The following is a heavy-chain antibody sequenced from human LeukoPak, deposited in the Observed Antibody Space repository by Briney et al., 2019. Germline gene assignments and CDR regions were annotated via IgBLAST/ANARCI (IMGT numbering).Heavy chain of an antibody. CDR1: GGTFSSYG. Sequence: GASVKVSCKASGGTFSSYGINWVRQATGQGLEWMGWMNPNSGNTGYAQKFQGRVTMTRNTSISTAYMELSSLRSEDTAVYYCARGYSGYDLGRDYYYGMDVWGQGTTVTVSS. D-gene: IGHD5-12*01. CDR2: MNPNSGNT. V-gene: IGHV1-8*02. J-gene: IGHJ6*02. CDR3: ARGYSGYDLGRDYYYGMDV.